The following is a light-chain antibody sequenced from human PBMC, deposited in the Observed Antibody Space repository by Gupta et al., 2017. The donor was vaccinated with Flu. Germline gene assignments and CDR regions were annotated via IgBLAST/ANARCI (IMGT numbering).Light chain of an antibody. CDR3: RQRGTRPPYT. CDR1: QSVGKS. V-gene: IGKV3-11*01. J-gene: IGKJ2*01. Sequence: VLPHPRATLSLSPGERATLSCRASQSVGKSLSWYQHKPGQPPRRLIYDTSNLATGIAARFSGSGSGTDFTLTISSLEPEDFAGYYCRQRGTRPPYTFGQGTKLEIK. CDR2: DTS.